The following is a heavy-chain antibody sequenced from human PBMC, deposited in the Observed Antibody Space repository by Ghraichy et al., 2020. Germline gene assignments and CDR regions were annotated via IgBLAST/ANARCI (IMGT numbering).Heavy chain of an antibody. Sequence: SETLSLTCTVSGGSISSYYWSWIRQPPGKGLEWIGYIYYSGSTNYNPSLKSRVTISVDTSKNQFSLKLSSVTAADTAVYYCARVVSGSYYTLYYYYMDVWAKGPRSPSP. CDR2: IYYSGST. V-gene: IGHV4-59*01. J-gene: IGHJ6*03. CDR3: ARVVSGSYYTLYYYYMDV. CDR1: GGSISSYY. D-gene: IGHD1-26*01.